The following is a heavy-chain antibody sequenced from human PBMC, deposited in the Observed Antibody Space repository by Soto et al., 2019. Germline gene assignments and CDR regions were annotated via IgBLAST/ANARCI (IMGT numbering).Heavy chain of an antibody. Sequence: QVQLVQSGAEVKKPGASVKVSCKASGYTFTTYAIHWVRQAPGQRLEWMGWINAGKGNTKYSQKFQGRVTITRDTSASTAYMELSTLRSEDTSMYHTARDSCYDSSVLMHYWGQGTLVTVSS. CDR3: ARDSCYDSSVLMHY. CDR2: INAGKGNT. D-gene: IGHD3-22*01. V-gene: IGHV1-3*01. J-gene: IGHJ4*02. CDR1: GYTFTTYA.